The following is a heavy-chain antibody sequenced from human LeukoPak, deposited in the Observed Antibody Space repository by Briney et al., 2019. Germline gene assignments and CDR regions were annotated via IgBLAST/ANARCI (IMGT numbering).Heavy chain of an antibody. V-gene: IGHV3-21*01. J-gene: IGHJ3*02. D-gene: IGHD6-19*01. CDR3: ARVRPGQWLLRDAFDI. CDR2: ISSSSSYI. Sequence: GGSLRLSCAASGFTFSSYSMNWVRQAPGKGLEWVSSISSSSSYIYYADSVKGRFTISRDNAKNSLYLQMNSLRAEDTAVYYCARVRPGQWLLRDAFDIWGQGTMVTVSS. CDR1: GFTFSSYS.